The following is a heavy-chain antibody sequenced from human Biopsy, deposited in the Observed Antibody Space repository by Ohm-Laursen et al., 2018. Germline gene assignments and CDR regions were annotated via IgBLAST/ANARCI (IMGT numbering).Heavy chain of an antibody. CDR3: ARDSRGGHLNTTLITGKNIDS. Sequence: SDTLSLTCTVSRDSISNYYWTWIRQSPGKGPEWIGYIYCTGSTNYNPSVKSRVTISVDTSKNQFSLKLNSVTAADTAVYFCARDSRGGHLNTTLITGKNIDSWGQGILVTVSS. V-gene: IGHV4-59*01. CDR2: IYCTGST. D-gene: IGHD3-16*01. J-gene: IGHJ4*02. CDR1: RDSISNYY.